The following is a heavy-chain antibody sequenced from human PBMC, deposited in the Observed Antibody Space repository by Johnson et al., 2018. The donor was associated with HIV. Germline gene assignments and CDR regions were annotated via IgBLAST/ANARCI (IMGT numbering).Heavy chain of an antibody. V-gene: IGHV3-66*01. J-gene: IGHJ3*01. CDR1: GFTVNTNY. D-gene: IGHD2-8*02. CDR3: ARGSGYSTGAFDV. CDR2: IYSDGSS. Sequence: VQLVESGGGLVQPGGSLRLSCAASGFTVNTNYMRWVRQAPGKGLEWVSVIYSDGSSYYADSVKGRFTISRDNSKNTLFLQMKSLRAEDTAVYYCARGSGYSTGAFDVWGQGTMVTVSS.